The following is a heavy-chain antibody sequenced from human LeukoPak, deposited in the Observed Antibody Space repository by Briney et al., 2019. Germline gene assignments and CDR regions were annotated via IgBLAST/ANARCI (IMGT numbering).Heavy chain of an antibody. Sequence: GGSPRLSCAASGFTFSSYSMNWVRQAPGKGLEWVSYISSSSSTIYYADSVKGRFTISRDNSKNMLYLQMNSLRADDTAVYYCAKPGEYEFVSRRYYLDYWGQGTLVTVSS. D-gene: IGHD1-14*01. CDR2: ISSSSSTI. V-gene: IGHV3-48*01. CDR3: AKPGEYEFVSRRYYLDY. CDR1: GFTFSSYS. J-gene: IGHJ4*02.